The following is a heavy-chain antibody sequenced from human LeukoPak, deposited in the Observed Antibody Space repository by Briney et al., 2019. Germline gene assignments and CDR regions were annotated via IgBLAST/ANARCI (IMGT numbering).Heavy chain of an antibody. CDR3: ARGPGGAFDI. CDR2: ITSSSSYT. J-gene: IGHJ3*02. V-gene: IGHV3-21*01. D-gene: IGHD3-10*01. Sequence: GGSLRLSCAASGFSFSSYNMNWVRQAPGKGLEWVSSITSSSSYTFYADSVKGRFTISRDNARNSLYLQMNSLRAEDTAVYYCARGPGGAFDIWGQGIMVTVSS. CDR1: GFSFSSYN.